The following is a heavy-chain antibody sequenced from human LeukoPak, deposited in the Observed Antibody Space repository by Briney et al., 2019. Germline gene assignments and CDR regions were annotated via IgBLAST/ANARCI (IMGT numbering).Heavy chain of an antibody. V-gene: IGHV3-23*01. J-gene: IGHJ4*02. Sequence: PGGSLRLSCAASGFTFSSYAMSWVRQAPGKGLEWVSAISGSGGSTYYADSVKGRFTISRDNSKNTLYLQMNSLRAEDTAVYYCAKDHCSISSGCHEGFDYWGQGTLVTVSS. CDR2: ISGSGGST. CDR3: AKDHCSISSGCHEGFDY. D-gene: IGHD6-19*01. CDR1: GFTFSSYA.